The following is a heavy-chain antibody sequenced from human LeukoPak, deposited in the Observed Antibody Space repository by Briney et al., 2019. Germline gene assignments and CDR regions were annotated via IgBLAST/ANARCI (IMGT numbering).Heavy chain of an antibody. V-gene: IGHV4-59*01. Sequence: SETLSLTCTVSGGSISSYYWSWIRQPPGKGLEWIGYIYYSGSTNYNPSLKSRVTISVDTSKNQFSLKLSSVTAADTAVYYCARTDTAMVDYWGQGTLVTVSS. CDR2: IYYSGST. D-gene: IGHD5-18*01. CDR1: GGSISSYY. CDR3: ARTDTAMVDY. J-gene: IGHJ4*02.